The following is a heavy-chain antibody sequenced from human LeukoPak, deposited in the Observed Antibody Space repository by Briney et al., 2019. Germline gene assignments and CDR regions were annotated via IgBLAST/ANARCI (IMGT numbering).Heavy chain of an antibody. Sequence: PSETLSLTCTVSSGSISSYYWSWIRQPPGKGLEWIGYIYYSGSTNYNPSLKSRVTISVDTSKNQFSLKLSSVTAADTAVYYCARDISGYFDYWGQGTLVTVSS. D-gene: IGHD2-15*01. CDR2: IYYSGST. J-gene: IGHJ4*02. CDR1: SGSISSYY. V-gene: IGHV4-59*01. CDR3: ARDISGYFDY.